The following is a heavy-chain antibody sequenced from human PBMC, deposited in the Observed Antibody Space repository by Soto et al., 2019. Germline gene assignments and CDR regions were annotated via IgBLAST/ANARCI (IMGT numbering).Heavy chain of an antibody. Sequence: VADGKSRSSSCHRSMIRQPPGKGLEWIGSIYYSGSTYYNPSLKSRVTISVDTSKNQFSLKLSSVTAADTAVYYCARPSPYCSSRGCNWFDPWGQGTLVTVSS. V-gene: IGHV4-39*01. J-gene: IGHJ5*02. D-gene: IGHD2-2*01. CDR2: IYYSGST. CDR3: ARPSPYCSSRGCNWFDP. CDR1: DGKSRSSSCH.